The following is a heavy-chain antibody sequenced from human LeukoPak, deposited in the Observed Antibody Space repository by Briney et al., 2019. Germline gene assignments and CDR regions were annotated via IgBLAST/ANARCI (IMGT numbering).Heavy chain of an antibody. Sequence: TPSETLSLTYTVSGGSINGYYWSWIRQPAGKGLEWIGRIYNSESINYNPSLKSRVTMSIDTSKSQFSLELNSVTAADTAVYYCARDRSSSYTRDWFDPWGQGALVTVSS. V-gene: IGHV4-4*07. CDR1: GGSINGYY. CDR2: IYNSESI. J-gene: IGHJ5*02. D-gene: IGHD6-13*01. CDR3: ARDRSSSYTRDWFDP.